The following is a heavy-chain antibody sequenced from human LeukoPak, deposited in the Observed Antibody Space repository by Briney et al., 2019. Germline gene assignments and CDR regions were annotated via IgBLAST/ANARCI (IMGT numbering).Heavy chain of an antibody. J-gene: IGHJ6*02. V-gene: IGHV4-39*07. D-gene: IGHD6-13*01. CDR1: GGSISSSGYY. CDR3: ARVVLDYYYYGMDV. Sequence: SETLSLTCTVSGGSISSSGYYWGWLRQSPGRGLEWIGSIYYSGSTYYNPSLKSRVTISIDTSKNQFSLKLSSVTAADTAVYYCARVVLDYYYYGMDVWGQGTTVTVSS. CDR2: IYYSGST.